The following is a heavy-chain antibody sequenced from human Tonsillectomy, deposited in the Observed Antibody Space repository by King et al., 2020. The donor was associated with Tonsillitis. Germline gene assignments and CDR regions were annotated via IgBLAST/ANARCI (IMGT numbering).Heavy chain of an antibody. CDR1: GFTFGAYA. V-gene: IGHV3-23*04. CDR3: ASNWGHANGPDV. D-gene: IGHD7-27*01. CDR2: IRYGGDST. Sequence: VQLVESGGGLVQPGGSRRLSCAASGFTFGAYAMTWVRQAPGKGLEWVSTIRYGGDSTFYADSVTGRFTISRDNSKNTLYLQMNSLRAEDTAVYYCASNWGHANGPDVWGRGTLVTVSS. J-gene: IGHJ2*01.